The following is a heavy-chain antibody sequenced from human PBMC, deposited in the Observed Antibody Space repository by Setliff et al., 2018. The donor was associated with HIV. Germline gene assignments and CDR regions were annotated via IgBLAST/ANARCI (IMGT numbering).Heavy chain of an antibody. CDR1: GGSFTSSTYY. V-gene: IGHV4-39*07. CDR2: IYHAGNT. CDR3: ARGKGSGWYLRFDY. Sequence: PSETLSLTCNVSGGSFTSSTYYWGWIRQPPGKGLEWIGYIYHAGNTYYNPSLKSRVTISVDTSKNQFSLKLSSVTAADTAVYYCARGKGSGWYLRFDYWGQGTLVTVSS. D-gene: IGHD6-19*01. J-gene: IGHJ4*02.